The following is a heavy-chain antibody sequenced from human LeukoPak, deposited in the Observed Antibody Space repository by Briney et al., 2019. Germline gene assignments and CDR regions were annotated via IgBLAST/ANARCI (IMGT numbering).Heavy chain of an antibody. CDR2: IYYSGST. J-gene: IGHJ5*02. V-gene: IGHV4-39*01. CDR1: GGSISSSSYY. CDR3: ARHCQRGTMVRGVIINRGWFDP. D-gene: IGHD3-10*01. Sequence: SETLSLTCTVSGGSISSSSYYWGWIRQPPGKGLEWIGSIYYSGSTYYNPSLKSRVTISVDTSKNQFSLKLSSVTAADTAVYYCARHCQRGTMVRGVIINRGWFDPWGQGTLVTVSS.